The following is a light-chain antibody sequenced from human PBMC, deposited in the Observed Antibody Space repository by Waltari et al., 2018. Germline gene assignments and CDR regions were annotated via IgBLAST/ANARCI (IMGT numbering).Light chain of an antibody. V-gene: IGKV1-13*02. CDR2: DAS. J-gene: IGKJ4*01. CDR3: QQFDSFPPT. CDR1: QGIRNA. Sequence: AIQLTQSPSSLSASVGARVTITCRASQGIRNALAWYQQKPGKAPKLLIYDASNLESGVPSRFSGGGSGTDFTLTISSLQPEDFATYYCQQFDSFPPTFGGGTKVEIK.